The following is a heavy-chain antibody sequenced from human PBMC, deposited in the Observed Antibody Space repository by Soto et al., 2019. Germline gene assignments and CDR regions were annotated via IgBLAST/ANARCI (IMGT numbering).Heavy chain of an antibody. CDR2: IKSKIAGGTT. D-gene: IGHD2-15*01. Sequence: EVQLVESGGGLVKPGGSLRLSCAASGFTFSNGWMSWVRQAPGKGLEWVARIKSKIAGGTTEYSAPVQGRFSISRADSKERWVPQMNSMITEDTAVYYCTTNSTQTVCDGGPCYSVQTNIHDSWGQGTLVTVSS. V-gene: IGHV3-15*01. CDR1: GFTFSNGW. J-gene: IGHJ4*02. CDR3: TTNSTQTVCDGGPCYSVQTNIHDS.